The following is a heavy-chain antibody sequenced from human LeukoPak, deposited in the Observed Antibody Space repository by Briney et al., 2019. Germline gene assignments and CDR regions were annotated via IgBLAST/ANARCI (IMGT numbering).Heavy chain of an antibody. CDR2: ISGSGGST. CDR3: AKFLPTHIVVANYYFDY. D-gene: IGHD2-21*01. Sequence: PGXXLXLSCAASGFTFSSYAMSWVRQAPGKGLEWVSAISGSGGSTYYADSVKGRFTISRDNSKNTLYLQMNSLRAEDTAVYYCAKFLPTHIVVANYYFDYWGQGTLVTVSS. V-gene: IGHV3-23*01. J-gene: IGHJ4*02. CDR1: GFTFSSYA.